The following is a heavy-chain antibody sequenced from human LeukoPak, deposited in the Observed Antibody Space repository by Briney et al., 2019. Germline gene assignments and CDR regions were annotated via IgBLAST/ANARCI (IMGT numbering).Heavy chain of an antibody. CDR1: GFTFSNYG. V-gene: IGHV3-30*02. D-gene: IGHD3-10*01. J-gene: IGHJ4*02. CDR2: IRYDGSNK. Sequence: GGSLRLSCAASGFTFSNYGMHWVRQAPGKGLEWVAFIRYDGSNKYYADSVKGRFTISRDNSKNTLYLQMNSLRAEDTAVYYCAKPSSYGSGSYLPNFDYWGQGTLVTVSS. CDR3: AKPSSYGSGSYLPNFDY.